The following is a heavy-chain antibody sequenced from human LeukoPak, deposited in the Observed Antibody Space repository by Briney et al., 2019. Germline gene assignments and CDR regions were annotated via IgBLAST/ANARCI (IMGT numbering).Heavy chain of an antibody. V-gene: IGHV5-51*01. CDR2: IYPGDSDT. CDR3: ARRVSYYHGMDV. Sequence: KVSCKASGYTFTGYYMHWVRQAPGQGLEWMGIIYPGDSDTRYSPSFQGQVTISADKSISTAYLQLSSLKASDTAIYYCARRVSYYHGMDVWGQGTTVTVSS. CDR1: GYTFTGYY. J-gene: IGHJ6*02.